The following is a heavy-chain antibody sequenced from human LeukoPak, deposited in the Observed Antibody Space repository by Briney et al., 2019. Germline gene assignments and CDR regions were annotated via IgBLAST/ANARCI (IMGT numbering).Heavy chain of an antibody. CDR3: ARANLFYCSSTSCPPFFQH. V-gene: IGHV1-24*01. CDR2: FDPEDGET. Sequence: ASVKVSCKVSGYTLTELSMHWVRQAPGKGLEWMGGFDPEDGETIYAQKFQGRVTMTEDTSTDTAYMELSSLRSEDTAVYYCARANLFYCSSTSCPPFFQHWGQGTLVTVSS. CDR1: GYTLTELS. J-gene: IGHJ1*01. D-gene: IGHD2-2*01.